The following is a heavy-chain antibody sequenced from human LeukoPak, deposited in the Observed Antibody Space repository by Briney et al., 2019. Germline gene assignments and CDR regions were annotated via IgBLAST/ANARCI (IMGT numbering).Heavy chain of an antibody. CDR3: ARELGVRGVTSDY. J-gene: IGHJ4*02. Sequence: SGGSLRLSCAASGFTFSSYAMHWVRQAPGKGLEWVAVIRYDGNSEYYADSVKGRFTISRDNSKNTLYLQMNSLRAEDTAVYYCARELGVRGVTSDYWGQETLVTVSS. CDR1: GFTFSSYA. V-gene: IGHV3-33*08. CDR2: IRYDGNSE. D-gene: IGHD3-10*01.